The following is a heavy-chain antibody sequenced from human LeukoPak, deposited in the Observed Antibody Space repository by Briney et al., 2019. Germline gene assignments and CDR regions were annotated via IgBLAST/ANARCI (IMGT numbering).Heavy chain of an antibody. CDR1: GGSISSYF. V-gene: IGHV4-59*01. Sequence: SETLSLTCTVSGGSISSYFWSWIRQPPGKGLEWIGYIYYSGSTNYNPSLKSRVTISVDTSKNQFSLKLSSVTAADTAVYYCARGSSGWYYFDYWGQGTLVTVSS. D-gene: IGHD6-19*01. CDR3: ARGSSGWYYFDY. CDR2: IYYSGST. J-gene: IGHJ4*02.